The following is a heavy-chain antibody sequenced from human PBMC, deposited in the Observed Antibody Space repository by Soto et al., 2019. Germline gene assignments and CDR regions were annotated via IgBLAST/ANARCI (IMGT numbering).Heavy chain of an antibody. CDR2: IYHSGST. CDR3: ARVPDR. V-gene: IGHV4-30-2*01. J-gene: IGHJ5*02. CDR1: GGSISSGGYS. D-gene: IGHD2-2*01. Sequence: QLQLQVCGAGLVKPSQTLSLTCAVSGGSISSGGYSWSWIRQPPGKGLEWIGYIYHSGSTYYNPSLKSRVTISVDWSKNQFSLKLSSVTAADTAVYYCARVPDRWGQGTLVTVSS.